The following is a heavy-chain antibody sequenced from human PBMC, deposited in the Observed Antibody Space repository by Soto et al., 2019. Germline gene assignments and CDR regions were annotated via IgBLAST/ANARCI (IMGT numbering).Heavy chain of an antibody. V-gene: IGHV1-24*01. D-gene: IGHD2-15*01. CDR1: GYTLTDLS. CDR2: FDPEDGET. Sequence: ASVKVSCPVSGYTLTDLSMHWVRQAPGKGLEWMGGFDPEDGETIYAQKFQGRVTMTEDTSTDTAYMELSSLRSADTALYYCATVSPGYGSTISHGSAGIDDSCHGTTVTVAS. J-gene: IGHJ6*02. CDR3: ATVSPGYGSTISHGSAGIDD.